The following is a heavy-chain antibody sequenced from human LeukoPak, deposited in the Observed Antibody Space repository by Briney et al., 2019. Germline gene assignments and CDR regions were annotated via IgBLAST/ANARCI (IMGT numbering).Heavy chain of an antibody. Sequence: ASVKVSCKASGYTFTGYYMHWVRQAPGQGLEWMGWINPNSGGTNYARKFQGRVTMTRDTSISTAYMELSRLRSDDTAVYYCARDPRYMTTFFVGLRYYMDVWGKGTTVTVSS. CDR3: ARDPRYMTTFFVGLRYYMDV. CDR1: GYTFTGYY. J-gene: IGHJ6*03. CDR2: INPNSGGT. V-gene: IGHV1-2*02. D-gene: IGHD4-11*01.